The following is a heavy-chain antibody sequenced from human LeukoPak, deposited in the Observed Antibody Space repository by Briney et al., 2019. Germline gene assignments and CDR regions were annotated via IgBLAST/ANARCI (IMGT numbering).Heavy chain of an antibody. V-gene: IGHV3-23*01. D-gene: IGHD1-14*01. J-gene: IGHJ4*02. Sequence: GGSLRLSCAASGFTFSNYAMSWVRQAPGKGLEWVSGITSGYTTFYADSVKGRFTISRDNSQNTLYLEMNSLRADDTAVYYCARGVEPLAANTLAYWGQGTLVTVSS. CDR3: ARGVEPLAANTLAY. CDR2: ITSGYTT. CDR1: GFTFSNYA.